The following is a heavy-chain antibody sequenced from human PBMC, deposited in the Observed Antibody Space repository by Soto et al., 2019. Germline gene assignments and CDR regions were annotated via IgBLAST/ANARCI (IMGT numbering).Heavy chain of an antibody. V-gene: IGHV1-69*13. CDR1: GGTFSSYA. J-gene: IGHJ6*02. Sequence: SVKVSCKASGGTFSSYAISWVRQAPGQGLEWMGGIIPIFGTANYAQKFQGRVTITADESTSTAYMELSSLRSEDTVVYYCARVKKNGMDVWGQGTTVTVSS. CDR2: IIPIFGTA. CDR3: ARVKKNGMDV.